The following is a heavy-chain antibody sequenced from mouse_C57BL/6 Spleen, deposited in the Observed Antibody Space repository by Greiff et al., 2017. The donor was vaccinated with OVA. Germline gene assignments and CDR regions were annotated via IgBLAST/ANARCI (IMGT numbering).Heavy chain of an antibody. CDR3: ARAPYYYGSSYGMDY. CDR1: GFTFSSYA. CDR2: ISDGGSYT. V-gene: IGHV5-4*03. J-gene: IGHJ2*01. Sequence: DVKLVESGGGLVKPGGSLKLSCAASGFTFSSYAMSWVRQTPEKRLEWVATISDGGSYTYYPDNVKGRFTISRDNAKNNLYLQMSHLKSEDTALYYCARAPYYYGSSYGMDYWGQGTTLTVSS. D-gene: IGHD1-1*01.